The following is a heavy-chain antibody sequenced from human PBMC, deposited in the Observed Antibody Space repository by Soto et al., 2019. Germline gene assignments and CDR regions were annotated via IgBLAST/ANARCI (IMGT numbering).Heavy chain of an antibody. CDR1: GFTVSSNY. CDR2: ISGGGST. J-gene: IGHJ4*02. Sequence: EVKLVESGGDLVQPGGSLRLSCAASGFTVSSNYMSWVRQAPGKGLDWVSLISGGGSTYYADSVKGRFTISRDTSKNMLSLQMNSLRVEDTAVYYCVRGELRPRFDSWGQGTLVTVSS. CDR3: VRGELRPRFDS. V-gene: IGHV3-66*01. D-gene: IGHD1-7*01.